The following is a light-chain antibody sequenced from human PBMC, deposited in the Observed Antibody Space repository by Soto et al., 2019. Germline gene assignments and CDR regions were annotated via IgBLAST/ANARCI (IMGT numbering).Light chain of an antibody. CDR1: QSISIS. CDR3: QQRFTWPPT. V-gene: IGKV3-11*01. J-gene: IGKJ4*01. CDR2: DAS. Sequence: ESVLTQSPATLSLSAGESATLSCRASQSISISLAWYKKKPGQAPRLLIYDASKRATDIPGRFSGSGSGTDFPLTIRSLEPEDFATYFCQQRFTWPPTFGGGTKVEIK.